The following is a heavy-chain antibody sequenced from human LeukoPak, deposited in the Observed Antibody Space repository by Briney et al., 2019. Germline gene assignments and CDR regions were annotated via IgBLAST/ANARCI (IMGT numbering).Heavy chain of an antibody. J-gene: IGHJ4*02. CDR1: GFTVSSNY. V-gene: IGHV3-53*01. D-gene: IGHD2-15*01. Sequence: PGGSLRLSCAASGFTVSSNYMSGVRQAPGKGLEWVSVIYSGGSTYYADSVKGRFTISRDNSKNTLYLQMNSLRAEDTAVYYCAREGDCSGGSCYQSYWGQGTLVTVSS. CDR3: AREGDCSGGSCYQSY. CDR2: IYSGGST.